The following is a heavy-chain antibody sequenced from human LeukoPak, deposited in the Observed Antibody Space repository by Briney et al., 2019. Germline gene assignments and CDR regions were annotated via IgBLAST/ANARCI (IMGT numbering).Heavy chain of an antibody. CDR1: GGSISSKNW. D-gene: IGHD3-10*01. V-gene: IGHV4-4*02. CDR2: IHHSGST. J-gene: IGHJ6*03. CDR3: AKIVGYGSEYYYYYMDV. Sequence: SETLSLTCAVSGGSISSKNWWSWVRQPPGKGLEWIGEIHHSGSTNYKPSLKSRVTISIDQSKNQFSLRLSSVTAADTAVYYCAKIVGYGSEYYYYYMDVWGKGITVTVSS.